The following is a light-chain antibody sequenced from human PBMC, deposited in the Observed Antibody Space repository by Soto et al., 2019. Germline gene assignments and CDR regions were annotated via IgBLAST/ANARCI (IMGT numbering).Light chain of an antibody. V-gene: IGKV3-11*01. CDR2: DAS. CDR3: QQRSNWPLT. CDR1: QSVSSN. Sequence: IMMSQSPATLSVTPGDSATLSCRASQSVSSNLAWYQQKPGQAPRLLIYDASNRATGIPARFSGSGSGTDFTLTISSLEPEDFAVYYCQQRSNWPLTFGGGTKVDIK. J-gene: IGKJ4*01.